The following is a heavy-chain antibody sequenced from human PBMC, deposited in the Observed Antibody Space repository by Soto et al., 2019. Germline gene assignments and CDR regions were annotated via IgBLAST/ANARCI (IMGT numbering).Heavy chain of an antibody. D-gene: IGHD3-9*01. CDR2: INHSGST. V-gene: IGHV4-34*01. J-gene: IGHJ6*02. CDR1: GGSCSGYY. Sequence: SETLSLTCAVGGGSCSGYYWSWIRQPPGKGLEWIGEINHSGSTNYNPSLKSRVTISVDTSKNQFSLKLSSVTAADTAVYYCARNYDILTGWYYYYGMDAWGQGTTVTVSS. CDR3: ARNYDILTGWYYYYGMDA.